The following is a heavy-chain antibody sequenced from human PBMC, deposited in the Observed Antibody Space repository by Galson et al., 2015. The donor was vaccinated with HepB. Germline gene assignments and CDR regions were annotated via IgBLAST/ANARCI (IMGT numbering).Heavy chain of an antibody. Sequence: SLRLSCAGSGFTFTNHAMYWVRQAPGKGLEWVSAISGSGGNTYYADSERGRFTISRDNRRNALYLQMNGLGVEDTAVYFCARSPGISATHYFDSWGLGTLVTVSS. J-gene: IGHJ4*02. CDR3: ARSPGISATHYFDS. CDR1: GFTFTNHA. CDR2: ISGSGGNT. V-gene: IGHV3-23*01. D-gene: IGHD3-10*01.